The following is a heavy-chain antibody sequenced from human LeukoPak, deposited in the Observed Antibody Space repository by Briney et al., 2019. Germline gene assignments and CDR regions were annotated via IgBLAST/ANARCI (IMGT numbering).Heavy chain of an antibody. CDR3: ARDGRN. CDR1: GFTFSSYA. J-gene: IGHJ4*02. V-gene: IGHV3-23*01. D-gene: IGHD2-15*01. CDR2: ISGSGTST. Sequence: GGSLRLSCAASGFTFSSYAMNWVRQAPGKGLEWVAAISGSGTSTYYADSVKGRFTISRDNAKNSLYLQMNSLRAEDTAIYYCARDGRNWGQGTLVTVSS.